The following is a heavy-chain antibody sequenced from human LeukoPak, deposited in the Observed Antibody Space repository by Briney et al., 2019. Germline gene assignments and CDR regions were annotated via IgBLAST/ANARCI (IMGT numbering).Heavy chain of an antibody. V-gene: IGHV1-2*02. J-gene: IGHJ4*02. CDR1: GYTFTGYY. D-gene: IGHD6-13*01. CDR2: INPNSGGT. Sequence: GASVKVSCKASGYTFTGYYMHWVRQAPGQGLEWMGWINPNSGGTNYAQKFQGRVTMTRDTSISTAYMELSRLRSDDTAVYYCARAALYRSGYSSSWYVYWGQGTLVTVSS. CDR3: ARAALYRSGYSSSWYVY.